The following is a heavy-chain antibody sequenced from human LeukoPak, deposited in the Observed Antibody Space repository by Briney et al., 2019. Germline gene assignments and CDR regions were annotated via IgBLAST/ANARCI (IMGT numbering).Heavy chain of an antibody. D-gene: IGHD5-12*01. CDR1: GFDFGDYT. Sequence: PGGSLRLSCTVSGFDFGDYTMTWVRQAPGKGLEWVSFIRSKNFGETQEYAAAVKRRFTISRDDSKNITYLEMNSLKTEDTAVYCYSGHDSIYFDYWGQGTLVTVSS. V-gene: IGHV3-49*04. J-gene: IGHJ4*02. CDR3: SGHDSIYFDY. CDR2: IRSKNFGETQ.